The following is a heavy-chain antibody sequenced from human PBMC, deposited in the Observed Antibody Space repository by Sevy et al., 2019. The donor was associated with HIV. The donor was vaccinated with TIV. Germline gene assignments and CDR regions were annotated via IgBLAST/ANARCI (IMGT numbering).Heavy chain of an antibody. J-gene: IGHJ6*02. Sequence: GGSLRRSCAASGFTLSSYGMHWVRQAPGKGLEWVAVIRYDGSNKYYADSVKGRFTIYRDNSKKTLYLQMNSLRAEDKAVYYCARDRLGITISAEWGGGMDVWGQGTTVTVSS. CDR2: IRYDGSNK. V-gene: IGHV3-33*01. D-gene: IGHD3-3*01. CDR3: ARDRLGITISAEWGGGMDV. CDR1: GFTLSSYG.